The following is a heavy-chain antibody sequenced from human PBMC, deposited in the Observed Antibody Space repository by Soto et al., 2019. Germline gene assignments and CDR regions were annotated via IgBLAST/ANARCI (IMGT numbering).Heavy chain of an antibody. CDR1: GGSFSGYY. CDR3: ARDKITGLFDY. J-gene: IGHJ4*02. CDR2: INHSGST. V-gene: IGHV4-34*01. D-gene: IGHD2-8*02. Sequence: QVQLQQWGAGLLKPSETLSLTCAVYGGSFSGYYWTWIRQPPGTGLGWIGEINHSGSTNYNPSLKXRXTXSXXTSKNQFSLKLTSVTAEDTAVYYCARDKITGLFDYWGQGTLVTVSS.